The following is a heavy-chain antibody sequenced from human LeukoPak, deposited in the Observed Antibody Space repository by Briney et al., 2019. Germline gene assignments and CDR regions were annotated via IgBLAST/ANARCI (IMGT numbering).Heavy chain of an antibody. CDR2: IRHDGRIK. Sequence: PGGSLSLSCAASGFIFSTYGMYWVRQAPGKGLEWVAFIRHDGRIKNYTDSVKGRSTISRDNSKNTLYLQMSSLRAEDTAVYYCAKDRLADIDYWGQGTLVTVSS. D-gene: IGHD2-21*01. CDR3: AKDRLADIDY. J-gene: IGHJ4*02. CDR1: GFIFSTYG. V-gene: IGHV3-30*02.